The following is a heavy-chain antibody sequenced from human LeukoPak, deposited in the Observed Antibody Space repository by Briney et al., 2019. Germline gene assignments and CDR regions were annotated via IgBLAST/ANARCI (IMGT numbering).Heavy chain of an antibody. CDR2: IYYSGST. Sequence: SETLSLTCTVSGVSISSGDYYWSWIRQPPGKGLEWIGYIYYSGSTYYNPSLKSRVTISVDTSKNQFSLKLSSVTAADTAVYYCARPIGGYYYTAFDIWGQGTMVTVSS. J-gene: IGHJ3*02. CDR1: GVSISSGDYY. CDR3: ARPIGGYYYTAFDI. V-gene: IGHV4-30-4*01. D-gene: IGHD3-22*01.